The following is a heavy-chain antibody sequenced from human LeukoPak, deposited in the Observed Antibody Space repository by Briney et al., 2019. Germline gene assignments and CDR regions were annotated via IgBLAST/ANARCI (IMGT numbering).Heavy chain of an antibody. CDR3: ARGSLMDRWENSIGMDV. V-gene: IGHV7-4-1*02. J-gene: IGHJ6*02. Sequence: ASVKVSCKASGYTFTSYAMNWVRQAPGQGLEWMGWINTNTGNPTYAQGFTGRFVFSLDTSVSTAYLQISSLKAEDTAVYYCARGSLMDRWENSIGMDVWGQGTTVTVSS. D-gene: IGHD1-26*01. CDR2: INTNTGNP. CDR1: GYTFTSYA.